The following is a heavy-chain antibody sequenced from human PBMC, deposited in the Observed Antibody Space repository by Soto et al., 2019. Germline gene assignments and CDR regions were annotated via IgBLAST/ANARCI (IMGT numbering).Heavy chain of an antibody. Sequence: SVNLSYKVSVYTFSTHSISWVRPAPGQGLEWLGGIIPILGTPSYAQRFQDRVTITADKSTSTAYMELSRLRSEDTAVYYCARERSRYDRSGYYRPDYWG. D-gene: IGHD3-22*01. CDR1: VYTFSTHS. CDR3: ARERSRYDRSGYYRPDY. CDR2: IIPILGTP. V-gene: IGHV1-69*08. J-gene: IGHJ4*01.